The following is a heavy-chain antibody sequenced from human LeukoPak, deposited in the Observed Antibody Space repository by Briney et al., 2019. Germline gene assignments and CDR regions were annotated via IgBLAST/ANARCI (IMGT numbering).Heavy chain of an antibody. Sequence: GGSLRLSCAASGFTFSSYAMSWVRQAPGKGLVWVSGINHDGTGTYYADSVKGRFTISRDNAKNTVDLQMNGLRAEDTTVYYCATVSEYWGQGTLVTVSS. CDR1: GFTFSSYA. V-gene: IGHV3-74*01. J-gene: IGHJ4*02. CDR2: INHDGTGT. CDR3: ATVSEY.